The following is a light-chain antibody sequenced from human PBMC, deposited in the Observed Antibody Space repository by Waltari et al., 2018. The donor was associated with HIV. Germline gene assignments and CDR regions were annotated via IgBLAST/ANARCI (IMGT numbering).Light chain of an antibody. CDR3: QQYSHWPLMYN. CDR1: QTIFSN. Sequence: EIVMTQSPATLSVSPGERATLSCRASQTIFSNLAWYQHKPGQSPRLLIYAASTRATGIPARFSASGSGTEFTLTISSLQSEDFAVYYCQQYSHWPLMYNFGQGTKLEIK. CDR2: AAS. J-gene: IGKJ2*01. V-gene: IGKV3-15*01.